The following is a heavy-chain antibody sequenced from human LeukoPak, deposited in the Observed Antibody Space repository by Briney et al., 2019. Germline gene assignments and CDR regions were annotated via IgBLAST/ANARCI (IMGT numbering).Heavy chain of an antibody. Sequence: GGPLRLSCAASGFTFSSYAMSCVREAPGKGLEWVSDISGRGGSTYYVDYVKGRFTFSRDSSQNTLFLQMNSLRAEDAAVYYCGETPPTIKFPFDNWGQGTLVTVSP. V-gene: IGHV3-23*01. CDR1: GFTFSSYA. D-gene: IGHD5-24*01. CDR3: GETPPTIKFPFDN. CDR2: ISGRGGST. J-gene: IGHJ4*02.